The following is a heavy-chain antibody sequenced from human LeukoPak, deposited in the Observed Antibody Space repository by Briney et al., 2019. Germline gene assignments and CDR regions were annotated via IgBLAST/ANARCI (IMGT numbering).Heavy chain of an antibody. D-gene: IGHD2-21*02. V-gene: IGHV4-59*01. CDR1: GGSISSYY. J-gene: IGHJ3*02. CDR2: IYYSGST. Sequence: SETLSLTCTVSGGSISSYYWSWIRQPPGKGLEWIGYIYYSGSTNYNPSLKSRVTISVDTSKNQFSLKLSSVTAADTAVYYCAREGVEGDQDDAFDIWGQGTMVTVSS. CDR3: AREGVEGDQDDAFDI.